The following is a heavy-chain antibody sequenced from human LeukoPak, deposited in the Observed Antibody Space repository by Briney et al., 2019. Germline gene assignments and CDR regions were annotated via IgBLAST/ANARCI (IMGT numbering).Heavy chain of an antibody. CDR3: ARESIYGDYGH. Sequence: NPSQTLSLTCTVSGGSISSGSYYWSWIRQPAGKGLEWIGRIYTSGSTNHNPSLKSRVTISVDTSKNQFSLKLSSVTAADTAVYYCARESIYGDYGHWGQGTLVTVSS. D-gene: IGHD4-17*01. CDR2: IYTSGST. V-gene: IGHV4-61*02. CDR1: GGSISSGSYY. J-gene: IGHJ4*02.